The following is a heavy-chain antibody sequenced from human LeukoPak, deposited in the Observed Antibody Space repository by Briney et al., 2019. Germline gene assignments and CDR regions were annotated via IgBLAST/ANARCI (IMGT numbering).Heavy chain of an antibody. V-gene: IGHV1-24*01. J-gene: IGHJ5*02. Sequence: ASVKASCKVSGYTLTELSMHWVRQAPGKGLEWMGGFDPEDGEIIYAQKFQGRVTMTEDTSTDTAYMELSSLRTEDTAVYSCATDSSSSWYEDNWFDPWGQGTLVTVSS. D-gene: IGHD6-13*01. CDR1: GYTLTELS. CDR3: ATDSSSSWYEDNWFDP. CDR2: FDPEDGEI.